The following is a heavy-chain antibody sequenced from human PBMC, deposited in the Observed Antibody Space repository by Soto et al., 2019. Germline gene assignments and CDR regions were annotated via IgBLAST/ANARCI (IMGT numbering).Heavy chain of an antibody. J-gene: IGHJ4*02. CDR3: AHIVVAGFGYYFDY. Sequence: QITLKESGPTLVKPTQTLTLTCTFSGFSLSSTRMAVGWIRQPPGKALEWLALIYWDDDKRYSPFLKSRLTISKPTSKNQVVITMSKMDPVDTARYYCAHIVVAGFGYYFDYWGQGTLVTVSS. CDR1: GFSLSSTRMA. D-gene: IGHD6-19*01. CDR2: IYWDDDK. V-gene: IGHV2-5*02.